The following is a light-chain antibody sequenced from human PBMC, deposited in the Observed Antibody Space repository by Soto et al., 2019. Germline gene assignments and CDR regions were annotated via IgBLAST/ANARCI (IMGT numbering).Light chain of an antibody. Sequence: DIVMTQSPLSLPVTPGEPASISCSSSQSLLHSNGYNYLDWYLQKPGQSPQLLIYLGSNRASGVPDRFSGSGSGTDFTLKISRVEAGDVGVYYCMQTLHTPTFGQGTKVEIK. CDR3: MQTLHTPT. V-gene: IGKV2-28*01. CDR1: QSLLHSNGYNY. CDR2: LGS. J-gene: IGKJ1*01.